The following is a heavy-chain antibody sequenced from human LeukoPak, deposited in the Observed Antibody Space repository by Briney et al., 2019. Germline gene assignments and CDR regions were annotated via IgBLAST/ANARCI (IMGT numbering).Heavy chain of an antibody. V-gene: IGHV3-23*01. D-gene: IGHD1-1*01. CDR3: GRDWKLDY. Sequence: GGSLRLSCAASGFTFSSYGMHWVRQAPGKGLEWVSAISDNGGDRKYADSVKGRFTISRDNSKNTLYLQMNSLRAEDTAIYYCGRDWKLDYWGQGTLVTVSS. CDR2: ISDNGGDR. CDR1: GFTFSSYG. J-gene: IGHJ4*02.